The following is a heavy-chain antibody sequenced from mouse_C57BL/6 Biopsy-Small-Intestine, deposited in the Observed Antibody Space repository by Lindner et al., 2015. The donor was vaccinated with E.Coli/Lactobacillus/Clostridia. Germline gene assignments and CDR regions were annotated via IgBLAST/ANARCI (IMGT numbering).Heavy chain of an antibody. Sequence: SVKVSCKASGDTFTMYPISWVRQTPGQGLEWVGRIIPILGIGDYAQKFQGRVTITADKPTSTAYMELSSLKSEDTAVYYCARDPGTSAPNWGQGTLVTVSS. D-gene: IGHD6-1*01. J-gene: IGHJ4*01. V-gene: IGHV1-74*01. CDR3: ARDPGTSAPN. CDR2: IIPILGIG. CDR1: GDTFTMYP.